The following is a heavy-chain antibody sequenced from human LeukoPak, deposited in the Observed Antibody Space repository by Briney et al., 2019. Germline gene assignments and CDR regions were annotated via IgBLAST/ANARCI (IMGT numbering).Heavy chain of an antibody. D-gene: IGHD1-26*01. J-gene: IGHJ4*02. CDR1: GYTFTDYY. CDR3: ARGGSYYYLFDY. V-gene: IGHV1-2*02. CDR2: TNPNSGDT. Sequence: EASVKVSCKASGYTFTDYYMHWVRQAPGQGLEWMGWTNPNSGDTNYAQKFQGRVTMTRDTSISTGYMELRTLRSDDTAVYFCARGGSYYYLFDYWGQGTLVTVSS.